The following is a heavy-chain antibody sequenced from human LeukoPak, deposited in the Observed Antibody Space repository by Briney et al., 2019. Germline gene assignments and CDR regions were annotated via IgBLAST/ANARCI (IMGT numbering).Heavy chain of an antibody. D-gene: IGHD3-22*01. CDR1: GYTFTSYY. Sequence: GASVKVSCKASGYTFTSYYMHWGRQAPGQGLEWMGIINPSGGSTSYARKFQGRVTMTRDMSTSTVYMELSSLRSEDTAVYYCARNYDSSGYYSYWGQGTLVTVSS. V-gene: IGHV1-46*01. J-gene: IGHJ4*02. CDR3: ARNYDSSGYYSY. CDR2: INPSGGST.